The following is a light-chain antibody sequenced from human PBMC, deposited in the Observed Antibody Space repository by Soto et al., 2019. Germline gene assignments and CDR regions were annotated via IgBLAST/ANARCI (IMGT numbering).Light chain of an antibody. CDR3: AAWDDSLNGVV. CDR2: RDN. V-gene: IGLV1-47*01. CDR1: SSNIGSNY. J-gene: IGLJ2*01. Sequence: QAVVTQSPSASGTPGQRVTISCSGSSSNIGSNYVYWYQQLPGTAPKLLIYRDNQRPSGVPDRFSGSKSGTSASLAISGLRSEDEADYYCAAWDDSLNGVVFGGGTQLTVL.